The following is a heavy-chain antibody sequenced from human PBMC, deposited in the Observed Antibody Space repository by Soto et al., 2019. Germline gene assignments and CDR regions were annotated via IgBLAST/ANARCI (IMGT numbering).Heavy chain of an antibody. CDR1: GYTFTSYD. CDR2: MNPNSGNT. V-gene: IGHV1-8*01. Sequence: ASVKVSCKASGYTFTSYDINWVRQATGQGLEWMGWMNPNSGNTGYAQKFQGRVTITADESTSTAYMELSSLRSEDTAVYYCALVVPAAKRYYYYYGMDVWGQGTTVTVSS. D-gene: IGHD2-2*01. CDR3: ALVVPAAKRYYYYYGMDV. J-gene: IGHJ6*02.